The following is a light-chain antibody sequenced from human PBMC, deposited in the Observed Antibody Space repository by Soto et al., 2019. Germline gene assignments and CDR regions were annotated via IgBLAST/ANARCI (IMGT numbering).Light chain of an antibody. CDR1: QSISTAY. V-gene: IGKV3-20*01. CDR3: QQYDRLPIT. Sequence: EIVLTHSPGTLSLSPGERATLSCRASQSISTAYLTWYQQKPGQAPRLLIYRASNRATGIPDRFSGSESGTDFTLTISRLEPEDFAVYYCQQYDRLPITFGQGTRLEIK. CDR2: RAS. J-gene: IGKJ5*01.